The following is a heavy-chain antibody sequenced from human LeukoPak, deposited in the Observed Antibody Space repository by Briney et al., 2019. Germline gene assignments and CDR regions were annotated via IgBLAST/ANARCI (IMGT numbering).Heavy chain of an antibody. J-gene: IGHJ3*02. CDR3: ARVASHCSGGSCYSFDAFDI. V-gene: IGHV1-2*04. D-gene: IGHD2-15*01. CDR2: INPNSGGT. CDR1: GYTFTGYY. Sequence: ASVMVSCKASGYTFTGYYMHWVRQAPGQGLEWMGWINPNSGGTNYAQKFQGWVTMTRDTSISTAYMELSRLRSDDTAVYYCARVASHCSGGSCYSFDAFDIWGQGTMVTVSS.